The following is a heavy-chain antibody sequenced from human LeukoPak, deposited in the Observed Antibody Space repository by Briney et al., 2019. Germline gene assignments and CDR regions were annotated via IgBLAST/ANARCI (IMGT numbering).Heavy chain of an antibody. Sequence: SQTLSLTCTVSGGSISSGSYYWSWIRQRAGKGLEWIGRIYTSGSTNYNPSLKSRVTISVDTSKNQFSLKLSSVTAADTAVYYCARAYYGIDVWGQGTTVTVSS. CDR1: GGSISSGSYY. CDR2: IYTSGST. J-gene: IGHJ6*02. V-gene: IGHV4-61*02. CDR3: ARAYYGIDV.